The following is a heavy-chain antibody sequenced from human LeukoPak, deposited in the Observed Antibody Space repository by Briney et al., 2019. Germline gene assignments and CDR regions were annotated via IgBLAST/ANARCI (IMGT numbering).Heavy chain of an antibody. D-gene: IGHD1-20*01. CDR1: GFTFSNYA. CDR2: ISSSGGST. V-gene: IGHV3-23*01. J-gene: IGHJ4*02. Sequence: GGSLRLSCAASGFTFSNYAMTWVRQAPGKGLEWVSTISSSGGSTYYADSVKGRFTNSRDDSKNTLFLQMNSLRAEDTAVYFCAKVKWKLIGYFDYWGQGTLVTVSS. CDR3: AKVKWKLIGYFDY.